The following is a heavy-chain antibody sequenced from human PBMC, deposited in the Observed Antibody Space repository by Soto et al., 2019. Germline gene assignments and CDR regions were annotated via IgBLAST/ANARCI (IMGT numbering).Heavy chain of an antibody. CDR1: GGSVISGSDY. Sequence: ETLSLTCTVSGGSVISGSDYWSWIRQPPGKGLEWIGYIYYSGSTKYNPSLKSRVTMSVDKPKNQFSLNLTSVTAADTAVYYCARVISSRDEYFDYWGQGTVVTVSS. CDR2: IYYSGST. V-gene: IGHV4-61*01. J-gene: IGHJ4*02. CDR3: ARVISSRDEYFDY. D-gene: IGHD2-2*01.